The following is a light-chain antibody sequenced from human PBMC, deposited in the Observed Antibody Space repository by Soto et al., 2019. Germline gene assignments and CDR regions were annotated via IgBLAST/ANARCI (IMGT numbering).Light chain of an antibody. J-gene: IGLJ2*01. Sequence: QSALTQPASVSGSPGQSITISCTGTSSDVGGYNYVSWYQQHPGKAPKLIIYEVSNRPSGISNRFSGSKSGNTASLTISGLQAEDEAHYYCSSYTSSSTRVFGGGTKVTVL. V-gene: IGLV2-14*01. CDR1: SSDVGGYNY. CDR2: EVS. CDR3: SSYTSSSTRV.